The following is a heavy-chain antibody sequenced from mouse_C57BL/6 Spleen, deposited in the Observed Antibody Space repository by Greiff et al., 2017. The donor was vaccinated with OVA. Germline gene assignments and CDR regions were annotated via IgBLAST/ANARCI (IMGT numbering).Heavy chain of an antibody. V-gene: IGHV1-52*01. CDR3: SSKGLDYDGDAMDY. D-gene: IGHD2-13*01. J-gene: IGHJ4*01. CDR2: IDPSDSET. Sequence: QVQLQQPGAELVRPGSSVKLSCKASGYTFTSYWMHWVKQRPIQGLEWIGNIDPSDSETNYNQQFKDKATLTVDKSSSTAYMQLSSLTSEDSAVYAGSSKGLDYDGDAMDYWGQGTSVTVSS. CDR1: GYTFTSYW.